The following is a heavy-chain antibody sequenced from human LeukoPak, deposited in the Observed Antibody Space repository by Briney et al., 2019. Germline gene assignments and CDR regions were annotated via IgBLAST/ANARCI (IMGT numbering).Heavy chain of an antibody. V-gene: IGHV4-39*01. J-gene: IGHJ5*02. Sequence: PSETLSLTCTISGGSISSYYWGWIRQPPGKGLEWIGSIYYSGSTYYNPSLKSRVTISVDTSKNQFSLKLSSVTAADTAVYYCARGTKYQLLSGFDPWGQGTLATVSS. D-gene: IGHD2-2*01. CDR1: GGSISSYY. CDR3: ARGTKYQLLSGFDP. CDR2: IYYSGST.